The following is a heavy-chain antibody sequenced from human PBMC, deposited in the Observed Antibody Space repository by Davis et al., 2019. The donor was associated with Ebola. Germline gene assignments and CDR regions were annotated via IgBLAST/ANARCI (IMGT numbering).Heavy chain of an antibody. J-gene: IGHJ4*02. Sequence: GGSLRLSCKGSGYSFTSYWIGWVRQMPGKGLEWMGIIYPGDSDTRYSPSFQGQVTISADKSISAAYLQWSSLKASDTAMYYCARLWGRDGYNFLDYWGQGTLVTVSS. D-gene: IGHD5-24*01. CDR1: GYSFTSYW. V-gene: IGHV5-51*01. CDR3: ARLWGRDGYNFLDY. CDR2: IYPGDSDT.